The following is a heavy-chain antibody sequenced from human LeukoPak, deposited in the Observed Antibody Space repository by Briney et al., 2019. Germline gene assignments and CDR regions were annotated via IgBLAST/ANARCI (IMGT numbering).Heavy chain of an antibody. D-gene: IGHD7-27*01. CDR1: GYTFTGYY. V-gene: IGHV1-2*02. CDR3: ARDALRNRHWGAWFDP. J-gene: IGHJ5*02. CDR2: INPNSGGT. Sequence: GASVKVSCKASGYTFTGYYMHWVRQAPGQGLEWMGWINPNSGGTNYAQKFQGRVTMTRDTSISTACMELSRLRSDDTAVYYCARDALRNRHWGAWFDPWGQGTLVTVSS.